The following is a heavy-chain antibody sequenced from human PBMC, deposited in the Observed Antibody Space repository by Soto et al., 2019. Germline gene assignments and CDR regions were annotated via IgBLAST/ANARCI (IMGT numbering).Heavy chain of an antibody. CDR3: ARVGLGFGEFSFDF. CDR1: GGTFSSYA. V-gene: IGHV1-69*05. Sequence: ASVKVSCKASGGTFSSYAISWVRQAPGQGLEWMGEIIPIFGTANYAQKFQGRISMTRDTSTSTVYMELSSLRSEDTAVYYCARVGLGFGEFSFDFWGQGTLVTVSS. J-gene: IGHJ4*02. CDR2: IIPIFGTA. D-gene: IGHD3-10*01.